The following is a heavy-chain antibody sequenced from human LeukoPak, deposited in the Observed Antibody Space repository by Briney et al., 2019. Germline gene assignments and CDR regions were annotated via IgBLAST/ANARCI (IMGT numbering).Heavy chain of an antibody. V-gene: IGHV4-34*01. CDR3: ARGERSGSFYVVTDCFDY. Sequence: PSETLSLTCTVSGGSISGYYWTWIRQTPGKGLEWIGEISHSGTTNYNPSLKSRLTISIDTSKSQFSLRLSSVTAADTAMYYCARGERSGSFYVVTDCFDYWGRGTLVTVSS. CDR2: ISHSGTT. J-gene: IGHJ4*02. CDR1: GGSISGYY. D-gene: IGHD1-26*01.